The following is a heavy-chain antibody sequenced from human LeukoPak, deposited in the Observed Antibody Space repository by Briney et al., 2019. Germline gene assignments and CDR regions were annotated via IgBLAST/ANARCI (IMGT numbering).Heavy chain of an antibody. J-gene: IGHJ6*02. Sequence: ASVKVSCKASGYTFTSYGISWVRQAPGQGLEWMGWISAYNGNTNYAQKLQGRVTMTTDTPTSTAYMELRSLRSDDTAVYYCARDLNGDYANYYYYGMDVWGQGTTVTVSS. CDR1: GYTFTSYG. CDR3: ARDLNGDYANYYYYGMDV. V-gene: IGHV1-18*01. D-gene: IGHD4-17*01. CDR2: ISAYNGNT.